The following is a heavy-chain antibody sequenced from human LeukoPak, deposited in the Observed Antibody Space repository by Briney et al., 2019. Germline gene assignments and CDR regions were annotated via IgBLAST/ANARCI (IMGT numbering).Heavy chain of an antibody. Sequence: SQTLSLTCTVSGGSISSGGYYWSWIRQPPGKGLEWIGYIYHSGSTYYNPSLKSRVTISVDRSKNQFSLKLSSVTAADTAVYYCARVIYDSSGSYYFDYWGQGTLVTVSS. CDR1: GGSISSGGYY. CDR3: ARVIYDSSGSYYFDY. V-gene: IGHV4-30-2*01. D-gene: IGHD3-22*01. CDR2: IYHSGST. J-gene: IGHJ4*02.